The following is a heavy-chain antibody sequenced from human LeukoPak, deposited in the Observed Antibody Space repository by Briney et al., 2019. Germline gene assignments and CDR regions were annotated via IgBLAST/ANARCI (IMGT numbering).Heavy chain of an antibody. Sequence: TGGSLRLSCAASGFTFNTYAMSWVRQAPGKGLEWVSTIRGSDGYTYYADSVKGRFTISRDNSNNALYLQMNSLRAEDTAVFYCAKGRLDPNLVLDHWGQGTLVTVSS. CDR1: GFTFNTYA. V-gene: IGHV3-23*01. CDR3: AKGRLDPNLVLDH. CDR2: IRGSDGYT. D-gene: IGHD2-8*02. J-gene: IGHJ4*02.